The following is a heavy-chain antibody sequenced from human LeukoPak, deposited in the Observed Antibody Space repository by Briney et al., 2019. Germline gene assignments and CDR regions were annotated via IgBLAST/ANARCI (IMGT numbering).Heavy chain of an antibody. D-gene: IGHD4-17*01. CDR1: GFTVSSNY. J-gene: IGHJ4*02. Sequence: GGSLRLSCVASGFTVSSNYMTWVRQAPGKGLEWVSVLYYGGTTYYADSVKGRFTISRDNTKNTVFLQMNSLRADDTAVYYRARGDGVYIYWGQGTLVTVSS. V-gene: IGHV3-53*01. CDR3: ARGDGVYIY. CDR2: LYYGGTT.